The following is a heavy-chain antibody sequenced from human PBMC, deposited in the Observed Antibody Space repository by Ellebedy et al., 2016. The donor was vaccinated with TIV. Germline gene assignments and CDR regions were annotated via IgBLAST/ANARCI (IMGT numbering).Heavy chain of an antibody. D-gene: IGHD3-9*01. CDR1: GGSISSGGYY. CDR2: IYYSGST. V-gene: IGHV4-31*03. Sequence: SETLSLXCTVSGGSISSGGYYWSWIRQHPGKGLEWIGYIYYSGSTYYNPSLKSRVTISVDTSKNQFSLKLSSVTAADTAVYYCARASYYDILTGIDYWGQGTLVTVSS. CDR3: ARASYYDILTGIDY. J-gene: IGHJ4*02.